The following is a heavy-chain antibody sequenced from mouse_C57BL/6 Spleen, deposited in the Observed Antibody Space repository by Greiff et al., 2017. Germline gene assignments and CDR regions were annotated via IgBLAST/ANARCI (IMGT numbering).Heavy chain of an antibody. CDR2: IDPDDGKT. J-gene: IGHJ3*01. D-gene: IGHD1-1*01. V-gene: IGHV14-2*01. CDR3: AYPSLPTSVWFAY. CDR1: GFNIKDYY. Sequence: VQLQQSGAELVKPGASVKLSCTASGFNIKDYYMHWVKQRTEQGLEWIGRIDPDDGKTKYAPKFQGKATITADTSANTAYLQLSSLTSEDTAVYYCAYPSLPTSVWFAYWGQGTLLTVSA.